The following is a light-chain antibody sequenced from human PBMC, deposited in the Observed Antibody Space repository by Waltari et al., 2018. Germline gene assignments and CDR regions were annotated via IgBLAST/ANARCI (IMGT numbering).Light chain of an antibody. CDR3: QLRSKWLRT. J-gene: IGKJ1*01. CDR2: KIS. Sequence: VVLTQSPLSLPVTPGQPASISCSSSQSLVYSDGNTYLNWFQQRPGQSPRRLLYKISNRDAGVPDRFSGSGSGTDFTLTISSLEPEDFAVYYCQLRSKWLRTFGQGTKVEV. V-gene: IGKV2-30*01. CDR1: QSLVYSDGNTY.